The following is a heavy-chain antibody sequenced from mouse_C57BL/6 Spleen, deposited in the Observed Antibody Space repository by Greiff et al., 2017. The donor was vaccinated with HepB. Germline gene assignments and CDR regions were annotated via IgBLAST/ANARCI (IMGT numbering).Heavy chain of an antibody. CDR3: ARAPPHYYAMDY. J-gene: IGHJ4*01. Sequence: VQGVESGPELVKPGASVKISCKASGYAFSSSWMNWVKQRPGKGLEWIGRIYPGDGDTNYNGKFKGKATLTADKSSSTAYMQLSSLTSEDSAVYFCARAPPHYYAMDYWGQGTSVTVSS. CDR1: GYAFSSSW. CDR2: IYPGDGDT. V-gene: IGHV1-82*01.